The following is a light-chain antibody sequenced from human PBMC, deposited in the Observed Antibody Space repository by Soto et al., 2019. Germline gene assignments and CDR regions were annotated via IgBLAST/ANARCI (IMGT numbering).Light chain of an antibody. CDR1: SSDVGSYNL. J-gene: IGLJ3*02. V-gene: IGLV2-14*02. Sequence: QSVLTQPASVSGSPGQSITISCTGTSSDVGSYNLVSWYQQHPGKAPKLMIYEVTKRPSGVPDRFSGSKSGNTASLTVSGLLAEDEANYYCSSHAGINNVVFGGGTQLTVL. CDR3: SSHAGINNVV. CDR2: EVT.